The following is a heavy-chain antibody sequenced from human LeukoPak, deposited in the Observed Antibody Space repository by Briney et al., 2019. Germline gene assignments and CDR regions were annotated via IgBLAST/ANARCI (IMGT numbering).Heavy chain of an antibody. CDR1: GFTFSSAW. V-gene: IGHV3-15*01. CDR2: IKSRTDGGTT. J-gene: IGHJ4*02. D-gene: IGHD5-24*01. CDR3: ATEFYSNGYNF. Sequence: GGSLRLSCPGSGFTFSSAWMTWFRQIPGKGLEWVGHIKSRTDGGTTDYAAPVKGRFTISRDDSKNTVYLQMNSLKIEDSAVYFCATEFYSNGYNFWGQGTLVIVSS.